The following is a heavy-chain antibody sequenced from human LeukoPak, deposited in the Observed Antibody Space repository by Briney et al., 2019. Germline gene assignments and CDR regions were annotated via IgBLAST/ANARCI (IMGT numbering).Heavy chain of an antibody. CDR1: GGSFSGYY. CDR3: ARRNSSGWLDDAFDI. CDR2: INHSGST. V-gene: IGHV4-34*01. J-gene: IGHJ3*02. Sequence: SETLSLTCAVYGGSFSGYYWSWIRQPPGRGLEWIGEINHSGSTNYNPSLKSRVTISVDTSKNQFSLKLSSVTAADTAVYYCARRNSSGWLDDAFDIWGQGTMVTVSS. D-gene: IGHD6-19*01.